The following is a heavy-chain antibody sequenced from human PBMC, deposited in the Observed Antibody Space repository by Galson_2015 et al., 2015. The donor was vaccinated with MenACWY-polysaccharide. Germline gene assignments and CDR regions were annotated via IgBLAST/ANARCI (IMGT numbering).Heavy chain of an antibody. Sequence: SLRLSCAASGFTFIDFAMSWVRQAPGKGLEWVANIKGDGSVKNYVDSVRGRFTISSDDATNSAYLQMSSLRAEDTAVYYCARDYAWGILRGGFYFDFWGQGTLVTVS. CDR1: GFTFIDFA. V-gene: IGHV3-7*01. J-gene: IGHJ4*02. CDR2: IKGDGSVK. D-gene: IGHD3-16*01. CDR3: ARDYAWGILRGGFYFDF.